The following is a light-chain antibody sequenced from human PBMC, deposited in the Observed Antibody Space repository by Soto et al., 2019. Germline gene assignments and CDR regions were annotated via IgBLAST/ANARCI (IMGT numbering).Light chain of an antibody. CDR3: LQHNSYPWT. CDR2: AAS. V-gene: IGKV1-17*01. CDR1: QGIRNA. J-gene: IGKJ1*01. Sequence: DIQMTQSPSSLSASVGDRVTITCRASQGIRNALGWYQQKPGKAPKRVIYAASRLQSGVPSRFSGGGSGTDFTLTISSLQPEDFATYYCLQHNSYPWTFGQGTKVEIK.